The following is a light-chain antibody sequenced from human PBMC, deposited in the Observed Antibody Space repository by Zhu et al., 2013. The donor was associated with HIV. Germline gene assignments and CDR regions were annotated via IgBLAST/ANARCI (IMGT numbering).Light chain of an antibody. J-gene: IGKJ1*01. V-gene: IGKV3-15*01. Sequence: EIVMTQSPATLSVSPGERATLSCRASQSVSSGLAWYQQKPGQAPRLLIYSSSTRATGIPARFSGSGSGTEFTLTISRLEPEDFAVYYCQQYGRSPGTFGQGTKVEIK. CDR2: SSS. CDR3: QQYGRSPGT. CDR1: QSVSSG.